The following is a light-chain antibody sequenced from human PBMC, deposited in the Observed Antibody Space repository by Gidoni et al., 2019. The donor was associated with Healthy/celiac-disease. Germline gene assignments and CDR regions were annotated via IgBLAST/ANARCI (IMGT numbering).Light chain of an antibody. V-gene: IGKV2-28*01. CDR1: HSLLHSNGFNY. CDR2: LGS. Sequence: DIVMTQSPRSLPVTPGEPASISSRSSHSLLHSNGFNYLDWYLQKPGQSPQLLIYLGSNRASGVPDRFSGSGSGTDFTLKISRVEAEDVGVYYCMQALQTPLTFGPGTKVDIK. CDR3: MQALQTPLT. J-gene: IGKJ3*01.